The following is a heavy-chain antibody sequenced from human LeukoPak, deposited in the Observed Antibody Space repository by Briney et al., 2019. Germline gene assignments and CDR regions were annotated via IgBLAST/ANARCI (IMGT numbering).Heavy chain of an antibody. CDR1: GYTFSAYG. J-gene: IGHJ4*02. V-gene: IGHV1-18*01. Sequence: ASVKVSCKASGYTFSAYGFSWVRQAPGQGLEWMGWISTYNGNRNYAQKFQGRVTMTTDTSTSTAYMELRSLRSDDTAMYYCVRSDNSGYSPRTLDYWGQGTLVTVSS. CDR2: ISTYNGNR. CDR3: VRSDNSGYSPRTLDY. D-gene: IGHD3-22*01.